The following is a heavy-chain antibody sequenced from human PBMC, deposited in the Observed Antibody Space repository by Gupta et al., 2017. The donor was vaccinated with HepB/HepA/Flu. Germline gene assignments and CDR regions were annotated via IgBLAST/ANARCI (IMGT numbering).Heavy chain of an antibody. CDR3: AIYSSLDF. J-gene: IGHJ4*02. CDR2: IYSGGKA. Sequence: EGQLVQSGGGLIPPGGSLRLSCAVSGFTVYKNYMSWERQVPGKGVEGVSLIYSGGKAYYADSVQGRFTVSRDNSKNTLYLQMNSLRPEDTAIYYCAIYSSLDFWGQGTLVTVSS. CDR1: GFTVYKNY. D-gene: IGHD6-13*01. V-gene: IGHV3-53*01.